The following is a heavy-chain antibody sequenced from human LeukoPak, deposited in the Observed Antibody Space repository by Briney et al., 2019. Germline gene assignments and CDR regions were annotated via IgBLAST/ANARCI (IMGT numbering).Heavy chain of an antibody. CDR1: GGSISSFY. V-gene: IGHV4-4*07. CDR2: IYTSGGT. J-gene: IGHJ4*02. D-gene: IGHD6-13*01. CDR3: ARHYITSWYFDY. Sequence: SETLSLTCTVSGGSISSFYWSWIRQPAGKGLEWIGRIYTSGGTNYSPSLKSRVTMSVDTSKNQVSLKLSAVTAADTAIYYCARHYITSWYFDYWGQGTLVTVSS.